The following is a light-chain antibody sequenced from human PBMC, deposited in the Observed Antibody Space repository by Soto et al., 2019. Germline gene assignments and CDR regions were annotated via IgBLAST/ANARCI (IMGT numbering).Light chain of an antibody. CDR3: QEYDNWPPWT. CDR1: QSVSSN. V-gene: IGKV3-15*01. Sequence: EIVMTQSPATLAVSPGEVATLSCSASQSVSSNLAWYQQKPGQAPRLLIYGASTRATDVPARFSGSGSGTEYTLTISGLQSEDFAVYYCQEYDNWPPWTFGQGTKVDIK. CDR2: GAS. J-gene: IGKJ1*01.